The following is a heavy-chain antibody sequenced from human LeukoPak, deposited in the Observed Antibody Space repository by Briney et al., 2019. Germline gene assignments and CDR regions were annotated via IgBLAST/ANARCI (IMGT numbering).Heavy chain of an antibody. V-gene: IGHV4-34*01. CDR2: INHSGST. J-gene: IGHJ6*03. CDR3: ARQAGYFDWFAYYYYMDV. D-gene: IGHD3-9*01. Sequence: SETLSLTCAVYGGSFSGYYWSWIRQPPGKGLEWIGEINHSGSTNYNPSLKSRVTISVDTSKNQFSLKLSSVTAADTAVYYCARQAGYFDWFAYYYYMDVWGKGTTVTISS. CDR1: GGSFSGYY.